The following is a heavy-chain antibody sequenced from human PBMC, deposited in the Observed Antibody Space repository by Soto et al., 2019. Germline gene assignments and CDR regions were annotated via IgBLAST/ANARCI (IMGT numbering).Heavy chain of an antibody. J-gene: IGHJ4*02. CDR1: GFIFSTYS. CDR2: ISHERRNK. CDR3: ARQSESDGTTWRLDF. V-gene: IGHV3-30*04. Sequence: PGGSLRLSCVASGFIFSTYSVHWVRQAPGKGLEWVAFISHERRNKFHADSVRGRFTVSRDNSGKTVYLHMNNLTPDDTAVYYCARQSESDGTTWRLDFWGQGSMVT.